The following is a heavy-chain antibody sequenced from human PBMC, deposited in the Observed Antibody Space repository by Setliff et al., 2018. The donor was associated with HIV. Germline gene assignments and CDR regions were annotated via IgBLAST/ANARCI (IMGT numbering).Heavy chain of an antibody. Sequence: ASVKVSCKASGYTFTTYGVNWVRQAPGQGLEWMGWINSYNGNTKFAQKFQGRVTISRNTSISTAYMELRGLRSEDTAVYYCARDRRPAGINYGYGYLDDWGQGTLVTVSS. D-gene: IGHD2-2*02. CDR1: GYTFTTYG. CDR2: INSYNGNT. J-gene: IGHJ4*02. CDR3: ARDRRPAGINYGYGYLDD. V-gene: IGHV1-8*03.